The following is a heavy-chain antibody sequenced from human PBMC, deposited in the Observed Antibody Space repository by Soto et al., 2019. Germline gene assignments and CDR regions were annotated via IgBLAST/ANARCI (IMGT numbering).Heavy chain of an antibody. CDR3: ASSYSGYLEN. V-gene: IGHV4-31*03. J-gene: IGHJ4*02. CDR2: IYYSGNT. D-gene: IGHD3-22*01. CDR1: GGSISSRAYY. Sequence: PSETLSLTYTVSGGSISSRAYYWNWIRQHPGKGLEWIGYIYYSGNTYYNPSLKSRITISVDTSKNQFSLKLTSVTAADTAVYYCASSYSGYLENWGQGTLVTVSS.